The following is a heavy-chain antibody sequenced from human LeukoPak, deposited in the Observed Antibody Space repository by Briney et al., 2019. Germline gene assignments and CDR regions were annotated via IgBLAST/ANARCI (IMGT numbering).Heavy chain of an antibody. CDR2: INPSGGST. Sequence: ASVKVSCKASGGTFSSYAISWVRQAPGQGLEWMGIINPSGGSTSYAQKFQGRVTMTRDTSTSTVYMELSSLRSEDTAVYYCARGYGSSWSTEYYYMDVWGKGTTVTVSS. V-gene: IGHV1-46*01. CDR3: ARGYGSSWSTEYYYMDV. CDR1: GGTFSSYA. D-gene: IGHD6-13*01. J-gene: IGHJ6*03.